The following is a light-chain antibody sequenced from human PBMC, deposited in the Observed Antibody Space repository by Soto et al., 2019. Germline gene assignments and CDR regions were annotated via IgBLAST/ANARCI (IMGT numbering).Light chain of an antibody. CDR1: QSVSSSY. CDR3: QQYLGSPQT. J-gene: IGKJ4*01. Sequence: EIVLTQSPGTLSLSPGERATLSCRASQSVSSSYLAWYQQKPGQAPRLLLYGASTRATGIPDRFSGSGSGTDFTLTISRLEPEDFAVYYCQQYLGSPQTFGGGTKVEIK. V-gene: IGKV3-20*01. CDR2: GAS.